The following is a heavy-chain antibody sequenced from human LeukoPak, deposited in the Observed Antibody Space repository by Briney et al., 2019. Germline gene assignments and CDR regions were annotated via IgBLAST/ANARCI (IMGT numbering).Heavy chain of an antibody. J-gene: IGHJ6*02. V-gene: IGHV3-21*01. Sequence: GGSLRLSCAASGFTFSSYSMNWVRQAPGKGLEWVSAISRSSSDIYYVDSVEGRFTVSRDNAKNSLYLQMNSLRAEDTAVYYCARDLSYGTRRFYGMDVWGQGTTVTVSS. CDR3: ARDLSYGTRRFYGMDV. CDR2: ISRSSSDI. CDR1: GFTFSSYS. D-gene: IGHD5-18*01.